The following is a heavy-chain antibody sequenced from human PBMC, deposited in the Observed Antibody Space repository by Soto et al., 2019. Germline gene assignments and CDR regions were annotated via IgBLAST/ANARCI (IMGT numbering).Heavy chain of an antibody. D-gene: IGHD3-22*01. CDR1: GYTFTSYG. CDR2: ISAYNGNT. J-gene: IGHJ6*02. CDR3: ANAALNYDSSGYYYYYGMDV. Sequence: QVQLVQSGAEVKKPGASVKVSCKASGYTFTSYGISWVRQAPGQGLEWMGWISAYNGNTNYAQKLQGRVTMTTDTSTSTAYMELRSLRADDTAVYYCANAALNYDSSGYYYYYGMDVWGQGTTVTVSS. V-gene: IGHV1-18*01.